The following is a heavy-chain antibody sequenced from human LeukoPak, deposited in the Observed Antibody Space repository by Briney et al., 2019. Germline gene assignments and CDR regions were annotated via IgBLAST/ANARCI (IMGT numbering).Heavy chain of an antibody. Sequence: GGSLRLSCAASGLTFRSYAMHWVCQAPGKGLEWVAVISYDGSNKYYADSVKGRFTISRDNSKNALYLQMNSLRAEDTAVYYCARDAAAGAYYYYGMDVWGKGTTVTVSS. D-gene: IGHD6-13*01. CDR2: ISYDGSNK. CDR3: ARDAAAGAYYYYGMDV. CDR1: GLTFRSYA. V-gene: IGHV3-30*04. J-gene: IGHJ6*04.